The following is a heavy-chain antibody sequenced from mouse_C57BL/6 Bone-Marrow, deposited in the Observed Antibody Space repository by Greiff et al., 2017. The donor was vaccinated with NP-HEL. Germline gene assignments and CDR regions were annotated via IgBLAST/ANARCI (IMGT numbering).Heavy chain of an antibody. Sequence: EVQGVESGGGLVQPGGSLKLSCAASGFTFSDYGMAWVRQAPRKGPEWVAFISNLAYSIYYADTVTGRFTISRENAKNTLYLEMSSLRSEDTAMYYCARLSGTGYYAMDYWGQGTSVTVSS. D-gene: IGHD4-1*01. CDR3: ARLSGTGYYAMDY. J-gene: IGHJ4*01. CDR2: ISNLAYSI. V-gene: IGHV5-15*01. CDR1: GFTFSDYG.